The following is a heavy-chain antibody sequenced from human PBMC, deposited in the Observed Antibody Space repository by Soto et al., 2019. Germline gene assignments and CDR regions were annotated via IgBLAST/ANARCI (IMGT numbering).Heavy chain of an antibody. CDR3: ARDDFDSGGYSIDY. Sequence: KPSETLSLTCVVSGYSISRGYYWGWIRQPPGKGLEWIGSIHHRGNTYYNPSLKRRVTISLDTSKNQFSLKLSSVTAADTAVYFCARDDFDSGGYSIDYWGQGTLVTVSS. CDR2: IHHRGNT. J-gene: IGHJ4*02. V-gene: IGHV4-38-2*02. CDR1: GYSISRGYY. D-gene: IGHD3-22*01.